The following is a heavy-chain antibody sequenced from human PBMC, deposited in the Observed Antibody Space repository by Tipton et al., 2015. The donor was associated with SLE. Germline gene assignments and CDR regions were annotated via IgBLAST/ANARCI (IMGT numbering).Heavy chain of an antibody. J-gene: IGHJ4*02. D-gene: IGHD1-26*01. CDR3: ARGGGSYYDY. V-gene: IGHV4-4*07. Sequence: TLSLTCTVSGGSISGYYWSWIRQPAGEGLEWIGRVYSSGSTIYNPSTKSRITLSLDTSKNQFSLRVNSATAADTAVYYCARGGGSYYDYWGQGTLVTVSS. CDR1: GGSISGYY. CDR2: VYSSGST.